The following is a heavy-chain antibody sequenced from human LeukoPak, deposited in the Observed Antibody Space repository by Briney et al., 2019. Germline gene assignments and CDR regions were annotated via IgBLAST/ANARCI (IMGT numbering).Heavy chain of an antibody. CDR1: GFTFSSYA. CDR2: ISYDGSNK. J-gene: IGHJ3*02. V-gene: IGHV3-30*04. D-gene: IGHD3-22*01. Sequence: GGSLRLSCAASGFTFSSYAMHWVRQAPGKGLEWVAVISYDGSNKYYADSVKGRFTISRDNSKNTLYLQMNSLRAEDTAVYYCARNFYYYDSSGYYSWDAFDIWGQGTMVTVSS. CDR3: ARNFYYYDSSGYYSWDAFDI.